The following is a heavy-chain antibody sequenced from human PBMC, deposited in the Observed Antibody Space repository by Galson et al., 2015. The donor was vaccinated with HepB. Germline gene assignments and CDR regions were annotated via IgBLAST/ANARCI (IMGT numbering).Heavy chain of an antibody. D-gene: IGHD5-24*01. CDR1: GYTFTSYD. CDR3: ARDYGDGEMATISAFDY. CDR2: MNPNSGNT. Sequence: SVKVSCKASGYTFTSYDFNWVRQATGQGLEWMGWMNPNSGNTGYAQKFQGRVTMTRNTSISTAYMELSSLRFEDTAVYYCARDYGDGEMATISAFDYWGQGTLVTVSS. J-gene: IGHJ4*02. V-gene: IGHV1-8*01.